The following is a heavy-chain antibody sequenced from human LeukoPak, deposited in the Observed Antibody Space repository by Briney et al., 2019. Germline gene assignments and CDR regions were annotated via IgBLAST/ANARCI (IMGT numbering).Heavy chain of an antibody. V-gene: IGHV3-72*01. Sequence: GGSLRLSCGGSGFRFRDYPMDWVRQAPGKGPEWVARIRDKTNGYTTEYAASVRNRFIISRDDSKNSLYFQLNSLKSEDTAVYYCARRGPDRALDYWGQGTMVTVSS. CDR2: IRDKTNGYTT. J-gene: IGHJ4*02. CDR3: ARRGPDRALDY. D-gene: IGHD1-26*01. CDR1: GFRFRDYP.